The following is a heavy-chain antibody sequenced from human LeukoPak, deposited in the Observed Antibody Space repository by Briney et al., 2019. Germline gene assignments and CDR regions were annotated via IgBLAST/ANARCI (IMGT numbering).Heavy chain of an antibody. Sequence: GGSLRLSCAASGFTFTTYAMSWVRQAPGKGLEWVSAISGSGGNTYYADSVKGRFTFTISRDNSKNTLYLQMNSPRGDDTAVYYCANPQSRGYDYLDYWGQGTLVTVSS. CDR2: ISGSGGNT. CDR3: ANPQSRGYDYLDY. D-gene: IGHD5-12*01. V-gene: IGHV3-23*01. CDR1: GFTFTTYA. J-gene: IGHJ4*02.